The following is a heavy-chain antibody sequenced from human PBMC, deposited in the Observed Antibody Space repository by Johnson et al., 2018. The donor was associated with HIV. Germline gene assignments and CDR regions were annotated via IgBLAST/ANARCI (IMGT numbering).Heavy chain of an antibody. CDR1: GFTFDDYG. CDR3: ARESIIWGDTRLLEGAFDI. CDR2: INWNGTNT. D-gene: IGHD3-16*01. Sequence: VHLVESGGGVVRPGGSLRLSCADSGFTFDDYGMSWVRQAPGKGLEWVSGINWNGTNTGYADSVKGRFTISRDNAKNSLYLQMNSLRAEDTAFYYCARESIIWGDTRLLEGAFDIWGQGTMVTVSS. V-gene: IGHV3-20*04. J-gene: IGHJ3*02.